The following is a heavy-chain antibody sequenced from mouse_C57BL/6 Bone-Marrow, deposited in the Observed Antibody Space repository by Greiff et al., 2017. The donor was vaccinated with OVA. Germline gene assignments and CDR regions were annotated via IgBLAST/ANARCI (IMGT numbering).Heavy chain of an antibody. CDR3: TALRLGY. J-gene: IGHJ2*01. Sequence: VQLQQSGAELVRPGASVKLSCTASGFNIKDDYMHWVKQRPEQGLEWIGWIDPENGDPEYASKFQGKATITADTSSTTAYLQLSSLTSEYTAVYYCTALRLGYWGQGTTLTVSS. D-gene: IGHD1-1*01. CDR2: IDPENGDP. CDR1: GFNIKDDY. V-gene: IGHV14-4*01.